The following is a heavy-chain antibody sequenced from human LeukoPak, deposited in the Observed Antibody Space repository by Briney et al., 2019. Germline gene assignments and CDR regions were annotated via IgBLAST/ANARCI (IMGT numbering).Heavy chain of an antibody. Sequence: GGSLRLSCAASGFTFSSYWMSWVRQAPGKGPEWVANIKQDGSEKYYVDSVKGRFTISRDNAKNSLYLQMNSLRAEDTAVYYCARVEDYYDSSGLDYWGQGTLVTVSS. CDR2: IKQDGSEK. CDR1: GFTFSSYW. J-gene: IGHJ4*02. CDR3: ARVEDYYDSSGLDY. D-gene: IGHD3-22*01. V-gene: IGHV3-7*04.